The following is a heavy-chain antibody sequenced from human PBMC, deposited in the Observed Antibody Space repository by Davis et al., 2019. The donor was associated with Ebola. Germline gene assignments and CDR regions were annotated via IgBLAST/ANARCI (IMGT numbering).Heavy chain of an antibody. D-gene: IGHD3-3*01. J-gene: IGHJ4*02. CDR3: AKIDFWSGHDS. V-gene: IGHV1-3*01. CDR2: INAGSDNT. CDR1: GYTLTTYA. Sequence: AASVKVSCKASGYTLTTYAIHWVRQAPGQRLEWVGWINAGSDNTRYSQKFQGRVTITRDTSANMAYMEVTSLRSEDTAVYYCAKIDFWSGHDSWGPGTLVTVSS.